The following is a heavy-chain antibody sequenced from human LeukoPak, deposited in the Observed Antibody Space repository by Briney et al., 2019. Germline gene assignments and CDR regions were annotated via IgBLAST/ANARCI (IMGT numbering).Heavy chain of an antibody. V-gene: IGHV1-2*02. CDR3: AYSGYDSNWFDP. J-gene: IGHJ5*02. D-gene: IGHD5-12*01. CDR2: INPNSGGT. CDR1: GYTFTGYY. Sequence: ASVKVSCKASGYTFTGYYMHWARQAPGQGLEWMGWINPNSGGTNYAQKFQGRVTMTRDTSISTAYMELSRLRSDDTAVYYCAYSGYDSNWFDPWGQGTLVTVSS.